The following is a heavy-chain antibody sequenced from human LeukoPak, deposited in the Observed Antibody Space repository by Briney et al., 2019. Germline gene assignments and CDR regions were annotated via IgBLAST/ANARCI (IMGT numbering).Heavy chain of an antibody. Sequence: GGSLRLSCAASGFTFSNFWMSWVRQAPGKGLEWVANIKEDGSDKNYVDSVKGRFTISRDNAQKSLYLQMTSLRVEDTAVYYCTRWTDWYFDLWGRGTLVTVSS. CDR2: IKEDGSDK. V-gene: IGHV3-7*01. CDR1: GFTFSNFW. J-gene: IGHJ2*01. CDR3: TRWTDWYFDL. D-gene: IGHD3/OR15-3a*01.